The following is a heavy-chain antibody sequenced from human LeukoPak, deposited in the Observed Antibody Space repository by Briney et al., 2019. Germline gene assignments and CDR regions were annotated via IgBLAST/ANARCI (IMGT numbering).Heavy chain of an antibody. J-gene: IGHJ4*02. V-gene: IGHV3-23*01. Sequence: GGSLRLSCAASGFTFSSYAMSWVRQAPGKGLEWVSAISGSGGSTYYADSVKGWFTISRDNSKNTLYLQMNSLRAEDTAVYYCAKDSSSRYYFDYWGQGTLVTVSS. CDR3: AKDSSSRYYFDY. D-gene: IGHD6-13*01. CDR2: ISGSGGST. CDR1: GFTFSSYA.